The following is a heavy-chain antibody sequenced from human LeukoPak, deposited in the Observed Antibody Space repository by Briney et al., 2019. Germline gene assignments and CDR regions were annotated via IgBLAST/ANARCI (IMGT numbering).Heavy chain of an antibody. CDR3: ARDEEQLASFFDY. CDR2: IYYSGST. D-gene: IGHD6-13*01. CDR1: GGSISSSSYY. V-gene: IGHV4-39*07. Sequence: SETLSLTCTVSGGSISSSSYYWGWICQPPGKGLEWIGSIYYSGSTYYNPSLKSRVTISVDTSKNQFSLKLSSVTAADTAVYYCARDEEQLASFFDYWGQGTLVTVSS. J-gene: IGHJ4*02.